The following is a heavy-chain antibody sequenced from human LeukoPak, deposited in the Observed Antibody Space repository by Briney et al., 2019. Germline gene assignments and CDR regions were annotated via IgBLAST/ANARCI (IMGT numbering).Heavy chain of an antibody. D-gene: IGHD6-25*01. V-gene: IGHV1-18*01. Sequence: ASVKVSCKASGYTFTDYEINWVRQAAGQGLEWMGWISGKDGHTKYAQKFQGRGTMTIDTSTSTAYMELRSLASDDTAVYYCARDGELGAALGGASYFWFDPWGQGTLVTVSS. CDR1: GYTFTDYE. J-gene: IGHJ5*02. CDR2: ISGKDGHT. CDR3: ARDGELGAALGGASYFWFDP.